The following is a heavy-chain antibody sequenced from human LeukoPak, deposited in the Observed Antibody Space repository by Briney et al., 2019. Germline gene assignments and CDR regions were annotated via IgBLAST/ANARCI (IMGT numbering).Heavy chain of an antibody. D-gene: IGHD3-9*01. CDR3: ARLTDWLSSYYFAD. Sequence: ASVKVSCKASGYTFTAYYIHWVRQAPGQGLEWMGWINPSNGNTNYAQKFQGRVTMTRDTSISTAYMDLSRLGSDDTAVYYCARLTDWLSSYYFADGGQGTLVTVSS. CDR1: GYTFTAYY. J-gene: IGHJ4*02. V-gene: IGHV1-2*02. CDR2: INPSNGNT.